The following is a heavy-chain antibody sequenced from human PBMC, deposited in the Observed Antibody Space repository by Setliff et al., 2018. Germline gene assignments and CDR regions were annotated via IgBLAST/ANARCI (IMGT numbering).Heavy chain of an antibody. CDR2: VYYSGTT. CDR1: GGSISTYY. D-gene: IGHD3-22*01. Sequence: TSETLSLTCTVSGGSISTYYWSWIRQTPVKGLEWIGYVYYSGTTNYNPLFKSRVTISVDRPKNQFSLKLSSVTAAGTGVYYCARDSALHSYHYDSSGYLDYWGQGALVTVSS. V-gene: IGHV4-59*01. J-gene: IGHJ4*02. CDR3: ARDSALHSYHYDSSGYLDY.